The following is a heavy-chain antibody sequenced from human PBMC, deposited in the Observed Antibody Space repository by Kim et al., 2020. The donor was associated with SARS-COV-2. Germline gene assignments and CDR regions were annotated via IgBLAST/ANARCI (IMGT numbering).Heavy chain of an antibody. CDR2: ISAYNGNT. D-gene: IGHD2-2*01. J-gene: IGHJ6*02. CDR1: GYTFTSYG. V-gene: IGHV1-18*01. CDR3: ARPNGVVVVPAATDYYYYGMDV. Sequence: ASVKVSCKASGYTFTSYGISWVRQAPGQGLEWMGWISAYNGNTNYAQKLQGRVTMTTDTSTSTAYMELRSLRSDDTAVYYCARPNGVVVVPAATDYYYYGMDVWGQGTTVTVSS.